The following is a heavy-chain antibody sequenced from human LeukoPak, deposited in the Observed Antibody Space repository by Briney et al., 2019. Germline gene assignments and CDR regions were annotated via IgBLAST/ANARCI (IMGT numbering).Heavy chain of an antibody. V-gene: IGHV3-21*01. Sequence: DPGGSLRLSCAASGFTFSSYSMNWVRQAPGKGLEWVSSISSSSSYIYYADSVKGRFTISRGNAKNSLYLQMNSLRAEDTAVYYCARASSGTPDYWGQGTLVTVSS. CDR2: ISSSSSYI. D-gene: IGHD3-10*01. J-gene: IGHJ4*02. CDR1: GFTFSSYS. CDR3: ARASSGTPDY.